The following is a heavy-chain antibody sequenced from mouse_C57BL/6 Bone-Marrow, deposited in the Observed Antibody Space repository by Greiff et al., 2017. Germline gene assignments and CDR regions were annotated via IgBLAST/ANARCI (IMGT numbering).Heavy chain of an antibody. D-gene: IGHD2-1*01. CDR1: GYTFTSYT. Sequence: VQLQESGAELARPGASVKMSCKASGYTFTSYTMHWVKQRPGQGLEWIGYINPSSGYTKYNQKFKDKATLTADKSSSAAYMQLSSLTSEDSAVYYCARGGKYYGNYGDYWGQGTTLTVSS. V-gene: IGHV1-4*01. CDR3: ARGGKYYGNYGDY. CDR2: INPSSGYT. J-gene: IGHJ2*01.